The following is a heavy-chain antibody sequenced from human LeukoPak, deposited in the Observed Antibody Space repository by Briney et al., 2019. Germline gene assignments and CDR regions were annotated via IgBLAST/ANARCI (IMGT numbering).Heavy chain of an antibody. Sequence: KTSETLSLTCAVSGGSISSSNWWSWVRQPPGKGLEWIGEIYHSGSTNYNPSLKSRVTISVDKSKNQFSLKLSSVTAADTAVYYCARDYYDSSGYHKWGQGTLVTVSS. D-gene: IGHD3-22*01. CDR1: GGSISSSNW. CDR3: ARDYYDSSGYHK. J-gene: IGHJ4*02. V-gene: IGHV4-4*02. CDR2: IYHSGST.